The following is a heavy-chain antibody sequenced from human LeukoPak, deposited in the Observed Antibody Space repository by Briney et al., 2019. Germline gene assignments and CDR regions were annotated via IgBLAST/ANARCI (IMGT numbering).Heavy chain of an antibody. Sequence: PGGSLRLSCAASGFTFSSSWMTWVRQAPGKGLEWVANIKQDGSEKYYVDSVKGRFTISRDNAKNSLYLQMNSLRAEDTAVYYCARGGHSGSYFWIFWGQGTLVTVSS. CDR2: IKQDGSEK. D-gene: IGHD6-13*01. CDR3: ARGGHSGSYFWIF. V-gene: IGHV3-7*04. CDR1: GFTFSSSW. J-gene: IGHJ4*02.